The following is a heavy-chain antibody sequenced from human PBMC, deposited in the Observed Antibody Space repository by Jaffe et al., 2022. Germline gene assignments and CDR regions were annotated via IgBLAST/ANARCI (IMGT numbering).Heavy chain of an antibody. CDR3: VRGSSGWFLV. Sequence: EVQLVESGGGLVQPGGSLRLSCAASGFSLSTYTMNWVRQAPGKGLEWVSYISSSSTTIYYADSVKGRFTISRDNAKNSLSLQMNSLRVEDTAVYYCVRGSSGWFLVWGQGSLVSVSS. J-gene: IGHJ4*02. V-gene: IGHV3-48*01. CDR2: ISSSSTTI. D-gene: IGHD6-19*01. CDR1: GFSLSTYT.